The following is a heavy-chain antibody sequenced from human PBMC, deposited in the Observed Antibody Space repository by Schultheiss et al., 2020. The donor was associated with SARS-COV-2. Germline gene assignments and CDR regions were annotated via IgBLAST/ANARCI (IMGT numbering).Heavy chain of an antibody. V-gene: IGHV4-59*08. CDR1: GYSISSGYY. Sequence: SETLSLTCAVSGYSISSGYYWSWIRQPPGKGLEWIGYIYYSGSTNYNPSLKSRVTISVDTSKNQFSLKLSSVTAADTAVYYCARQRYSSSWFDAFDIWGQGTMVTVSS. CDR3: ARQRYSSSWFDAFDI. J-gene: IGHJ3*02. D-gene: IGHD6-13*01. CDR2: IYYSGST.